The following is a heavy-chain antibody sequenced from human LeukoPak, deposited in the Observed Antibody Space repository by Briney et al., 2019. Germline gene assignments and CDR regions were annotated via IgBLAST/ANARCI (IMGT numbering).Heavy chain of an antibody. CDR3: AKDLVPDYYDSSGPFY. D-gene: IGHD3-22*01. V-gene: IGHV3-23*01. J-gene: IGHJ4*02. Sequence: GGSLRLSCAASGFTFSSYAMSWVRQAPGKGLEWVSAISGSGGSTYYADSVKGRFTISRDNSKNTLYLQMNSLRAEDTAVYYCAKDLVPDYYDSSGPFYWGQGTLVTVSS. CDR2: ISGSGGST. CDR1: GFTFSSYA.